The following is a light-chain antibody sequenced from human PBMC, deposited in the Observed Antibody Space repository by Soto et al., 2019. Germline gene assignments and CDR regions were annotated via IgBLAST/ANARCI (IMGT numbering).Light chain of an antibody. CDR2: GAS. CDR1: QDIGNF. Sequence: IQMTQSPSSLSASPGDSVTITCRASQDIGNFLAWYQQKPGTVAKLLIDGASTLQSGVPSRFSGSGSETNFTLTIASLQAEDAASYYCQKYNSAPLTFGGGTKVEIK. V-gene: IGKV1-27*01. CDR3: QKYNSAPLT. J-gene: IGKJ4*01.